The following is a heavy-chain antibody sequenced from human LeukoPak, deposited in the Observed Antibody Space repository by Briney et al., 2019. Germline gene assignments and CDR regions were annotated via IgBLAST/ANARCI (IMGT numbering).Heavy chain of an antibody. D-gene: IGHD3-3*01. CDR3: ARDSAGSVFYDFWSGYYSPPGAFDI. CDR2: IIPIFGTA. V-gene: IGHV1-69*05. CDR1: GGTFISYA. Sequence: SVKVSCKASGGTFISYAISWVRQAPGQGLEWMGGIIPIFGTANYAQKLQGRATMTTDASTSTAYMELRSLRSDDTAVYYCARDSAGSVFYDFWSGYYSPPGAFDIWGQGTMVTVSS. J-gene: IGHJ3*02.